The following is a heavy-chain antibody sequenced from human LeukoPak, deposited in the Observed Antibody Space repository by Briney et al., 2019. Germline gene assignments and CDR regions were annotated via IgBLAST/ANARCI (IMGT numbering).Heavy chain of an antibody. J-gene: IGHJ4*02. CDR2: INHSGGT. CDR3: ARAGLDRPFDY. Sequence: SETLSLTCAVYGGSFSGYYWSWIRQPPGKGLEWIAEINHSGGTNYNPSLKSRVTISVDTSKNQFSLKLSSVTAADTAVYYCARAGLDRPFDYWGQGTLVTVSS. CDR1: GGSFSGYY. V-gene: IGHV4-34*01. D-gene: IGHD2-2*03.